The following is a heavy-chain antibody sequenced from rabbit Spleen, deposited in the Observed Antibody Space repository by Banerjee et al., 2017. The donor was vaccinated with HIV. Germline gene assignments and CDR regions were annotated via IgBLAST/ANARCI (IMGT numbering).Heavy chain of an antibody. Sequence: QSLEESGGDLVKPGASLTLTCKTSGFDLNAYYYMCWVRQAPGKGLEWIACIYGGSSGSTYYASWAKGRFTISKTSSTTVTLQMTSLTAADTATYFCARDTSSSFSSYGMDLWGPGTLVTVS. CDR1: GFDLNAYYY. V-gene: IGHV1S40*01. CDR2: IYGGSSGST. CDR3: ARDTSSSFSSYGMDL. J-gene: IGHJ6*01. D-gene: IGHD1-1*01.